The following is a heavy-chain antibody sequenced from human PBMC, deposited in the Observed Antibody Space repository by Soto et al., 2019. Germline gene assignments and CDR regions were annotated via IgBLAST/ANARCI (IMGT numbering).Heavy chain of an antibody. D-gene: IGHD3-3*01. CDR1: GFTFSSYA. J-gene: IGHJ3*02. CDR3: AKDPDVLRFLEWRPYDAFDI. Sequence: PGGSLRLSCAASGFTFSSYAMSWARQAPGKGLEWVSAISGSGGSTYYADSVKGRFTISRDNSKNTLYLQMNSLRAEDTAVYYCAKDPDVLRFLEWRPYDAFDIWGQGTMVTVSS. CDR2: ISGSGGST. V-gene: IGHV3-23*01.